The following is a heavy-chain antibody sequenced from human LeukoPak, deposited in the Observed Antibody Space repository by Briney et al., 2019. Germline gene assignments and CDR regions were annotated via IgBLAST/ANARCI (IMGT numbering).Heavy chain of an antibody. D-gene: IGHD3-3*01. CDR3: ARGGPPYDFWSGPRFDY. V-gene: IGHV3-30*02. CDR1: GFTFSSYG. CDR2: IRYDGSNK. Sequence: GGSLRLSCAASGFTFSSYGMHWVRQAPGKGLEWVAFIRYDGSNKYYADSVKGRFTISRDNSKNTLYLQMNSLRAEDTAVYYCARGGPPYDFWSGPRFDYWGQGTLVTVSS. J-gene: IGHJ4*02.